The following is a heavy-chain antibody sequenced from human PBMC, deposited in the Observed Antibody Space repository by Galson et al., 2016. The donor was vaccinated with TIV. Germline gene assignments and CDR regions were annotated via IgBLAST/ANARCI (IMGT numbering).Heavy chain of an antibody. CDR3: LRSLLDY. V-gene: IGHV3-30*02. Sequence: SLRLSCAASGFNFSNYGIRWVRQAPGKGLESVAFIRYDGTKKNYVESVKGRFSISRDNSKNMAYLEINGLRPEDTAVYYCLRSLLDYWGQGTLVIVSS. CDR1: GFNFSNYG. CDR2: IRYDGTKK. J-gene: IGHJ4*02.